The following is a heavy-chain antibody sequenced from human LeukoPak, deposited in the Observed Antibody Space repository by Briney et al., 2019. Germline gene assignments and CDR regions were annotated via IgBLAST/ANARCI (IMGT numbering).Heavy chain of an antibody. J-gene: IGHJ6*02. CDR1: GFTFSDHY. D-gene: IGHD3-22*01. CDR3: AGGCYSDSSGACYYGMDV. V-gene: IGHV3-72*01. Sequence: PGGSLRLSCAASGFTFSDHYMDWVRQAPGKGLEWVGRSRNKANSYTTEYAASVKGRFTISRDGSKNSLYLQMHSLKTEDTAVYYCAGGCYSDSSGACYYGMDVWGQGTTVTVSS. CDR2: SRNKANSYTT.